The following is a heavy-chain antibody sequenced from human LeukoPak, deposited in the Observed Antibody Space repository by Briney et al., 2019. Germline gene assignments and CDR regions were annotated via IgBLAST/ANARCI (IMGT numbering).Heavy chain of an antibody. D-gene: IGHD1-26*01. CDR1: GYTFTNYY. Sequence: VASVKVSCKASGYTFTNYYLHWVRQAPGQGLEWMGMINPGGGTTTYAQKFQGRVTMTRDTSTSAVYMELSALRSEDRAVFYCARSVGATKMPVRFDYWGQGTLVTVS. V-gene: IGHV1-46*01. CDR3: ARSVGATKMPVRFDY. CDR2: INPGGGTT. J-gene: IGHJ4*02.